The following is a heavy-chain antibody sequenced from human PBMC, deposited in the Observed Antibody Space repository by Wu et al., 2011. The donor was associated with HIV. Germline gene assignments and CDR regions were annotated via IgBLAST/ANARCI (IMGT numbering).Heavy chain of an antibody. Sequence: QVQLEQSGSEVKRPGSSVKVSCKASGGTFNSHVINWMRQAPGQGPEWMGYINPNSGGTDYAQKFQGRVTMTRDTSISTAYMELSRLMSDDTAVYYCARDPGFGEPWGQGTLVTVSS. CDR3: ARDPGFGEP. J-gene: IGHJ5*02. V-gene: IGHV1-2*02. CDR2: INPNSGGT. D-gene: IGHD3-10*01. CDR1: GGTFNSHV.